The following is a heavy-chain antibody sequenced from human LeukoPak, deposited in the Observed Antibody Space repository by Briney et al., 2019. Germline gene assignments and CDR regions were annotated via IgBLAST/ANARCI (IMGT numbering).Heavy chain of an antibody. CDR3: ARVLVDFWSGSTYYYYGMDV. Sequence: RASVKVSCKASGGTFSSYAISWVRQAPGQGLEWMGGIIPIFGTANYAQKFQGRVTITADESTSTAYMELSSLRSEDTAVYYCARVLVDFWSGSTYYYYGMDVWGQGTTVTVSS. CDR2: IIPIFGTA. J-gene: IGHJ6*02. CDR1: GGTFSSYA. V-gene: IGHV1-69*13. D-gene: IGHD3-3*01.